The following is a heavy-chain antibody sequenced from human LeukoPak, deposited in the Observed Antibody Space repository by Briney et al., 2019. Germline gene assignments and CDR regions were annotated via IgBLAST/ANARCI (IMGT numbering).Heavy chain of an antibody. CDR1: GGSISSYY. J-gene: IGHJ3*02. V-gene: IGHV4-59*01. Sequence: RASETLSLTCTVSGGSISSYYWSWIRQPPGKGLEWIGYIYYSGSTNYNPSLKSRVTISVDTSKNQFSLKLSSVTAAGTAVYYCARVSDYVFAFDIWGQGTMVTVSS. CDR2: IYYSGST. D-gene: IGHD3-16*01. CDR3: ARVSDYVFAFDI.